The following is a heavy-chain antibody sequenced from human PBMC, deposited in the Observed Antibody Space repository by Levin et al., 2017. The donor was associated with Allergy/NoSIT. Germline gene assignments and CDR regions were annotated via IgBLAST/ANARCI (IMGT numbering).Heavy chain of an antibody. D-gene: IGHD4-11*01. Sequence: SLKISCAASGFTFADYAIHWVRQAPGKGLEWVSGMSYNSANIGYADSVKGRFTISRDNAKNSLYLQMNSLRAEDTAFYYCAKGVPLLQYGYFDYWGQGTLVTVSS. CDR1: GFTFADYA. CDR3: AKGVPLLQYGYFDY. CDR2: MSYNSANI. V-gene: IGHV3-9*01. J-gene: IGHJ4*02.